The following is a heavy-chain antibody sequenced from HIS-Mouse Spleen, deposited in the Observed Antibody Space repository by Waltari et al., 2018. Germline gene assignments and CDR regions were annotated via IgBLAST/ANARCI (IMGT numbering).Heavy chain of an antibody. CDR3: ARGHDYSNYFDY. CDR2: MNPKSGKT. J-gene: IGHJ4*02. V-gene: IGHV1-8*01. D-gene: IGHD4-4*01. Sequence: QVQLVQSGAEVKNPGASVKVSCKASGYTFTSYDINWVRQATGQGLEWMGWMNPKSGKTGYAQKFQGRVTMTRNTSISTAYMELSSLRSEDTAVYYCARGHDYSNYFDYWGQGTLVTVSS. CDR1: GYTFTSYD.